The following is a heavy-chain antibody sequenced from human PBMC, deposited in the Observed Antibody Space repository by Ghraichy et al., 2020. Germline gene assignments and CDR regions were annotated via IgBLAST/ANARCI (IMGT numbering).Heavy chain of an antibody. Sequence: SQTLSLTCAISGDSVSSNSAAWNWIRQSPSRGLEWLGRTYYRSKWYRHYAVSMKSRITINPDTSRNQFSLQLNSVTPEDTAIYFCARGGSTPLDSWGQGTLVTVSS. CDR3: ARGGSTPLDS. V-gene: IGHV6-1*01. J-gene: IGHJ4*02. CDR1: GDSVSSNSAA. CDR2: TYYRSKWYR. D-gene: IGHD2-15*01.